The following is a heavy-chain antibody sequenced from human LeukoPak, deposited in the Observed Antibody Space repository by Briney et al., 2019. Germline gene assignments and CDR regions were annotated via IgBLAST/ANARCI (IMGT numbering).Heavy chain of an antibody. Sequence: GRSLRLSCAASGFTFSSYAMHWVRQAPGKGLEWVAVKSYDGSNKYYADSVKGRFTISRDNSKNTLYLQMNSLRAEDTAVYYCARVLRFLEWLPADYWGQGTLVTVSS. D-gene: IGHD3-3*01. J-gene: IGHJ4*02. CDR1: GFTFSSYA. CDR2: KSYDGSNK. V-gene: IGHV3-30-3*01. CDR3: ARVLRFLEWLPADY.